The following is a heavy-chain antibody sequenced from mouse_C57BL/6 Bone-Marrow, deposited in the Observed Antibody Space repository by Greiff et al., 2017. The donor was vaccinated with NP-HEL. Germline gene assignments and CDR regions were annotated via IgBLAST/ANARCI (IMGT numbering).Heavy chain of an antibody. D-gene: IGHD2-4*01. V-gene: IGHV5-6*01. CDR1: GFTFSSYG. J-gene: IGHJ3*01. Sequence: EVQRVESGGDLVKPGGSLKLSCAASGFTFSSYGMSWVRQTPDKRLEWVATISSGGSYTYSPDSVKGRFTISRDNAKNTLYLQMSSLKSEDTAMYYCASPYDYDVAWFAYWDQGTLVTVSA. CDR2: ISSGGSYT. CDR3: ASPYDYDVAWFAY.